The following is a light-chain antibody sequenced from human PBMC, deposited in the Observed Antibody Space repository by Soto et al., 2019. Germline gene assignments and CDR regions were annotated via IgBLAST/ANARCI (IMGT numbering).Light chain of an antibody. CDR1: SSDVGGYKY. CDR2: EVG. CDR3: SSYTSSSTLV. Sequence: QSVLTQPASVSGSPGQSITISCSGTSSDVGGYKYVSWYQQHPGKAPKLMIYEVGNRPSGVSQRFSSSKSGNTASLTIFGLQAEDEADYYCSSYTSSSTLVFGGGTKLTVL. J-gene: IGLJ3*02. V-gene: IGLV2-14*01.